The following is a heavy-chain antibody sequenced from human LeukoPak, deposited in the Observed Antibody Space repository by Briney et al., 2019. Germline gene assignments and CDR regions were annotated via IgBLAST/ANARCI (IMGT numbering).Heavy chain of an antibody. CDR1: GFPVSANY. J-gene: IGHJ4*02. D-gene: IGHD2-2*01. CDR3: ARDLYQSR. CDR2: IYATGDT. Sequence: GGSLRLSCEASGFPVSANYMAWVRQAPGKGLEWVSVIYATGDTHYAESVKGRFTISRDNSKNILHLQMNSLRAEDTAVYYCARDLYQSRWGQGTLVTVPS. V-gene: IGHV3-66*01.